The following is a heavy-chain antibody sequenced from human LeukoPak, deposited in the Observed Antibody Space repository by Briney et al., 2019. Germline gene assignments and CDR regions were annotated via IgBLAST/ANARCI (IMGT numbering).Heavy chain of an antibody. D-gene: IGHD6-19*01. V-gene: IGHV3-74*01. CDR2: INSDGSST. J-gene: IGHJ4*02. Sequence: GGSLRLSCAASGFTFSSDWMHWVRQAPGKGLVWVSRINSDGSSTSYADSVKGRFTISRDNAKNTLYLQMNSLRAEDTAVYYCAREGAVAGTGDYWGQGTLVTVSS. CDR1: GFTFSSDW. CDR3: AREGAVAGTGDY.